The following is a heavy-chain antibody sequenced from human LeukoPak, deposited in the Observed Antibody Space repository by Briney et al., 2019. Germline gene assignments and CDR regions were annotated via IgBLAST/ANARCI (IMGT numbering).Heavy chain of an antibody. CDR2: INPSSSYT. V-gene: IGHV3-11*06. D-gene: IGHD2-2*01. CDR1: GFTFSDYY. CDR3: ARVRITRANWFDP. J-gene: IGHJ5*02. Sequence: GGSLRLSCAASGFTFSDYYMNWIRQAPGKGLEWVSYINPSSSYTKYSDTVKGRFTISRDNAKNSVYLQMNSLRAEDTAVYYCARVRITRANWFDPWGQGTLVTVSS.